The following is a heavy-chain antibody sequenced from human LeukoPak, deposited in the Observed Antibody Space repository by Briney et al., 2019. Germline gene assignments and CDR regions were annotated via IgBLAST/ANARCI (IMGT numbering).Heavy chain of an antibody. CDR3: ASLGLDWLLDDAFDI. CDR2: INPNSGGT. D-gene: IGHD3-9*01. J-gene: IGHJ3*02. V-gene: IGHV1-2*02. CDR1: GYTFTGYY. Sequence: ASVKVSCKASGYTFTGYYMHWARQAPGQGLEWMGWINPNSGGTNYAQKFQGRVTMTRDTSISTAYMELSRLRSDDTAVYYCASLGLDWLLDDAFDIWGQGTMVTVSS.